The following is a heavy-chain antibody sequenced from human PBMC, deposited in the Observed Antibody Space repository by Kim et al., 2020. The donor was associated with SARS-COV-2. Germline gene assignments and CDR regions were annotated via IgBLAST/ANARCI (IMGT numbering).Heavy chain of an antibody. Sequence: SETLSLTCTVSGGSISSGGYYWSWIRQHPGKGLEWIGYIYYSGSTYYNPSLKSRVTISVDTSKNQFSLKLSSVTAADTAVYYCARVDSSGWYPDYWGQGTLVTVSS. CDR2: IYYSGST. CDR3: ARVDSSGWYPDY. CDR1: GGSISSGGYY. J-gene: IGHJ4*02. V-gene: IGHV4-31*03. D-gene: IGHD6-19*01.